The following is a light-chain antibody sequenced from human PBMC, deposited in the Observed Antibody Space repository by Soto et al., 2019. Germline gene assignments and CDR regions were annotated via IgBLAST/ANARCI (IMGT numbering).Light chain of an antibody. J-gene: IGKJ4*01. CDR3: QQYDNLPLT. V-gene: IGKV1-33*01. CDR2: DAS. Sequence: IQTTPSPSSLSASVGDRVTITCQARQDISQYLNWYQQKPGNAPKLLIYDASNLETGVPSRFSGSGSGTDFTFTISSLKPQDIATYYWQQYDNLPLTLGRGTKVEN. CDR1: QDISQY.